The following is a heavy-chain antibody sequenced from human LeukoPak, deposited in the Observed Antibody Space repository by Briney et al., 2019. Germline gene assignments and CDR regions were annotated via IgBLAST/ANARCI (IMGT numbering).Heavy chain of an antibody. V-gene: IGHV3-30*04. CDR1: GFTFSSYA. Sequence: GGSLRLSCAASGFTFSSYAMHWVRQAPGKGLEWVAVISYDGSNKYYADSVKGRFTISRDNSKNTLCLQMNSLRAEDTAVYYCARDPDVMYSSGWLDYWGQGTLVTVSS. D-gene: IGHD6-19*01. CDR3: ARDPDVMYSSGWLDY. CDR2: ISYDGSNK. J-gene: IGHJ4*02.